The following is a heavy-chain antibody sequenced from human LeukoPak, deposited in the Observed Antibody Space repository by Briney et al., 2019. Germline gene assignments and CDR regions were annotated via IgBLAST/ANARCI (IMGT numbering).Heavy chain of an antibody. V-gene: IGHV3-7*01. D-gene: IGHD6-13*01. CDR1: GFTFTTYW. J-gene: IGHJ6*03. CDR2: IKQDGTEK. Sequence: GGSLRLSCAASGFTFTTYWMSWVRQAPGKGLEWVANIKQDGTEKYYVDSVKGRFTISRDNAKNSLYLQMNSLRAEDTAVYYCARDRVYPSYYYYMDVWGKGTTVTISS. CDR3: ARDRVYPSYYYYMDV.